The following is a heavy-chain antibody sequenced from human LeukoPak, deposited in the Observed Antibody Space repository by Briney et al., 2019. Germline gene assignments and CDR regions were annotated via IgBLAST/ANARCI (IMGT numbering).Heavy chain of an antibody. J-gene: IGHJ4*02. Sequence: ASVKVSCKASGYTFSAYYMHWVRQAPGQGLEWMGWINPNSGGTNYAQKFQGRVTMTTDTSTSTAYMELRSLRSDDTAVYYCARVKAENGYDNTYRAYDYWGQGSLVTVSS. CDR3: ARVKAENGYDNTYRAYDY. CDR2: INPNSGGT. V-gene: IGHV1-2*02. CDR1: GYTFSAYY. D-gene: IGHD5-12*01.